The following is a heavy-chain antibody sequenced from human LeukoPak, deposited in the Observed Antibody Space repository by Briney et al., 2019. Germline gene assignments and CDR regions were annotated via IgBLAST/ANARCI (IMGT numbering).Heavy chain of an antibody. D-gene: IGHD2-2*01. V-gene: IGHV3-48*03. Sequence: GGSLRLSCAASGFTFSSYEMNWVRQAPGKGLEWVSYISSCGSTIYYADSVKGRFTISGDNAKNSLYLQMNSLRAEDTAVYYCAREIHCSSTSCYATYFDYWGQGTLVTVSS. CDR2: ISSCGSTI. J-gene: IGHJ4*02. CDR1: GFTFSSYE. CDR3: AREIHCSSTSCYATYFDY.